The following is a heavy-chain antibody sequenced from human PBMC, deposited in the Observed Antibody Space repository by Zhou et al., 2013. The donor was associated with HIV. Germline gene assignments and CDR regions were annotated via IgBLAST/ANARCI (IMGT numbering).Heavy chain of an antibody. Sequence: QVQLVQSGAEVKKPGSSVKVSCKASGGTFSSYAISWVRQAPGQGLEWMGGIIPIFGTANYAQKFQGRVTITTDESTSTAYMELSSLRSEDTAVYYCARAGVDIVATKRDDYYYMDVWGKGTTVTVSS. CDR1: GGTFSSYA. CDR3: ARAGVDIVATKRDDYYYMDV. J-gene: IGHJ6*03. CDR2: IIPIFGTA. V-gene: IGHV1-69*05. D-gene: IGHD5-12*01.